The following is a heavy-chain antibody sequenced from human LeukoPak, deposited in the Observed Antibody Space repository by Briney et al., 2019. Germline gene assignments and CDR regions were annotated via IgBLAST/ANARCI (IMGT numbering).Heavy chain of an antibody. CDR3: ARAHRALRYFD. Sequence: SETLSLTCTVSGGSISSGGYYWSWIRQHPGKGLEWIGYIYYSGSTYYSPSLKSRLTISVDTSKNQFSLKLSSVTAADTAVYYCARAHRALRYFDWGQGTLVTVSS. D-gene: IGHD3-9*01. CDR2: IYYSGST. J-gene: IGHJ4*02. V-gene: IGHV4-31*03. CDR1: GGSISSGGYY.